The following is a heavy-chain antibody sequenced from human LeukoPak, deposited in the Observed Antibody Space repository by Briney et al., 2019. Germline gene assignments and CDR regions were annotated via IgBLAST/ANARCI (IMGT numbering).Heavy chain of an antibody. CDR1: GFTFSRTW. V-gene: IGHV3-7*01. CDR3: ARDPDSDNAWGWFDS. CDR2: INGDGSEE. D-gene: IGHD3-16*01. Sequence: GGSLRLSCAASGFTFSRTWMSWVRHSPGRGLEWVANINGDGSEEYYVDSVKGRFTISRANARSSLYLQMNSLRGEDTAVYYCARDPDSDNAWGWFDSWGQGTVVTVSS. J-gene: IGHJ5*01.